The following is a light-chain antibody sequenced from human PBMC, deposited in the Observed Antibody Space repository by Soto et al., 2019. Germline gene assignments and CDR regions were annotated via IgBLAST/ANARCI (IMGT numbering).Light chain of an antibody. Sequence: QSVLTQPPSAPVTPGQSVTISCTGTSGDVGAYNYVSWHKQHTGKAPNLVNFEGHKRPTGVPDRFAGSKSGNTACLNVSGLQTEDEADFYCNSYAGSNASVFGTGSQVT. CDR3: NSYAGSNASV. J-gene: IGLJ1*01. CDR2: EGH. CDR1: SGDVGAYNY. V-gene: IGLV2-8*01.